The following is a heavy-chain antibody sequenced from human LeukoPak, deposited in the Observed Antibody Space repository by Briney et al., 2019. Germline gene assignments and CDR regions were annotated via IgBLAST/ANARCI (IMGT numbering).Heavy chain of an antibody. CDR1: GFTFTSSA. D-gene: IGHD3-3*01. J-gene: IGHJ4*02. Sequence: SVKVSCKSSGFTFTSSAVQWVRQPRGQRLEWIEWIVVGSGNTNYAQKFKERVTITRYISTSTAYMELSSLRSEDPAVYSCAADHGVGDYWGQGTLVTVSS. CDR2: IVVGSGNT. CDR3: AADHGVGDY. V-gene: IGHV1-58*01.